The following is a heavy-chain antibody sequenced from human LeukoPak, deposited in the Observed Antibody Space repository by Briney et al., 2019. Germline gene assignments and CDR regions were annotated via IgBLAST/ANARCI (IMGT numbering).Heavy chain of an antibody. CDR3: ATSPYYYYDSSGPNSFDY. CDR1: GGSIRSTSYY. D-gene: IGHD3-22*01. J-gene: IGHJ4*02. Sequence: SETLSLTCILSGGSIRSTSYYWGWIRQPPGKGLEWIGSFYSGGRTYYNPSLKSRVTISVDTSKNQFSLKLTSVTAADTAVYYCATSPYYYYDSSGPNSFDYWGQGTLVTVSS. V-gene: IGHV4-39*01. CDR2: FYSGGRT.